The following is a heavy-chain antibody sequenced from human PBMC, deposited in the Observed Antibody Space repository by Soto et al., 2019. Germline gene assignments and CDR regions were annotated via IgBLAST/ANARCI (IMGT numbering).Heavy chain of an antibody. CDR2: ISASNANT. Sequence: QVQLVQSGTEVKKPGTSVKVSCKASGYTFIDYSITWVRQAPGQGLAWMGWISASNANTEYAQKLQGRVTMTTDTSPGTAYMELRSLRSDDTAIYYCAREGLTSGYTLAYWGQGTLVTVSS. D-gene: IGHD2-2*02. CDR1: GYTFIDYS. CDR3: AREGLTSGYTLAY. J-gene: IGHJ4*02. V-gene: IGHV1-18*04.